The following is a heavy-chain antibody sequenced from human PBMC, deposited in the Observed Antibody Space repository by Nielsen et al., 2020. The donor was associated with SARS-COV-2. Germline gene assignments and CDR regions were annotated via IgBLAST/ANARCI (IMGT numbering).Heavy chain of an antibody. CDR2: IWHDGSKT. Sequence: GESLKISCAASGFTFSTYGMHWVRQAPGKGLEGVAAIWHDGSKTYYADSVKGRFTISRDNSKNTLYLQMNSLRAEDTAVYHCARDVGRQDSPYGPFQHWGQGSLVTVSS. J-gene: IGHJ1*01. D-gene: IGHD1-26*01. V-gene: IGHV3-33*01. CDR1: GFTFSTYG. CDR3: ARDVGRQDSPYGPFQH.